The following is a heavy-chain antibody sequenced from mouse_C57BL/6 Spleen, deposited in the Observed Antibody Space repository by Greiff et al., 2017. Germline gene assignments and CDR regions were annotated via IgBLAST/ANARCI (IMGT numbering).Heavy chain of an antibody. CDR3: ARDGYDGYYRDWFAY. CDR1: GYSITSGYD. CDR2: ISYSGST. D-gene: IGHD2-3*01. J-gene: IGHJ3*01. V-gene: IGHV3-1*01. Sequence: ESGPGMVKPSQSLSLTCTVTGYSITSGYDWHWIRHFPGNKLEWMGYISYSGSTNYNPSPKSRISITHDTSKNHFFLKLNSVTTEDTATYYCARDGYDGYYRDWFAYWGQGTLVTVSA.